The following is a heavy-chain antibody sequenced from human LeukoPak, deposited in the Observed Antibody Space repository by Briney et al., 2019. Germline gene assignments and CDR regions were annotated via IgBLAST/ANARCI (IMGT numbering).Heavy chain of an antibody. CDR1: GFTVSSNY. J-gene: IGHJ5*02. CDR2: IYSGGST. V-gene: IGHV3-66*02. Sequence: GGSLRLSCAASGFTVSSNYMSWVRQAPGKGLEWVSVIYSGGSTYYADSVKGRLTISRDNSKNTLYLQMNSLRAEDTAVYYCARVLPGDWFDPWGQGTLVTVSS. CDR3: ARVLPGDWFDP. D-gene: IGHD1-14*01.